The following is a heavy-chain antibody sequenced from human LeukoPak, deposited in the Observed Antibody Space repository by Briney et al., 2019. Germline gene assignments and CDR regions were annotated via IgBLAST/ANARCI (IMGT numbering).Heavy chain of an antibody. CDR3: ARFDSSSLGGFDY. D-gene: IGHD6-6*01. Sequence: SETLSLTCTVSGGSISSYYWSWIRQPPGKGLEWLGYIYYSGSTNYNPSLKSRVTISLDTSKNQFSPKLSSVTAADTAVYYCARFDSSSLGGFDYWGQGTLVTVSS. J-gene: IGHJ4*02. V-gene: IGHV4-59*01. CDR2: IYYSGST. CDR1: GGSISSYY.